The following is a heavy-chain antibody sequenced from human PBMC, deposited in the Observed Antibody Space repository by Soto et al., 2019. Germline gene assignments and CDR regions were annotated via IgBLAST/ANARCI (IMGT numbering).Heavy chain of an antibody. D-gene: IGHD2-15*01. J-gene: IGHJ6*02. V-gene: IGHV3-30-3*01. Sequence: PGGSLRLSCAASGFTFETYTMFWVRQAPGKGLEWVALISFCGDTKTYADSVKGRFFISRDNSDYTLTLQLDSLRSEDTGVYYCARAHRVVNTYYSGMDLWGQGTTVTVSS. CDR1: GFTFETYT. CDR3: ARAHRVVNTYYSGMDL. CDR2: ISFCGDTK.